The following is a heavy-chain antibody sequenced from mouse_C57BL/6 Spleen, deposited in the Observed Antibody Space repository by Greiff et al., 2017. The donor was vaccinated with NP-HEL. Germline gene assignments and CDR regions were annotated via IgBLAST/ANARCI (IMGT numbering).Heavy chain of an antibody. CDR1: VFTFSDYG. Sequence: EVKLMESGGGLVKPGGSLKLSCAASVFTFSDYGMHWVRQAPEKGLEWVAYISSGSSTIYYADTVKGRFTISRDNAKNTLFLQMTSLRSEDTAMYYCARRSEKRYFDVWGTGTTVTVSS. CDR3: ARRSEKRYFDV. J-gene: IGHJ1*03. V-gene: IGHV5-17*01. CDR2: ISSGSSTI.